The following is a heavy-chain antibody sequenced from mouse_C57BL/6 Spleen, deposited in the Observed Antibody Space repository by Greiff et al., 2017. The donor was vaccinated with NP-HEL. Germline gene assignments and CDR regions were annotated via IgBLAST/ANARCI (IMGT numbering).Heavy chain of an antibody. CDR1: GYAFTNYL. CDR2: INPGSGGT. J-gene: IGHJ3*01. V-gene: IGHV1-54*01. D-gene: IGHD3-3*01. CDR3: ARGGLLGVFAY. Sequence: QVTLKVSGAELVRPGTSVKVSCKASGYAFTNYLIEWVKQRPGQGLEWIGVINPGSGGTNYNEKFKGKATLTADKSSSTAYMQLSSLTSEDSAVYFCARGGLLGVFAYWGQGTLVTVSA.